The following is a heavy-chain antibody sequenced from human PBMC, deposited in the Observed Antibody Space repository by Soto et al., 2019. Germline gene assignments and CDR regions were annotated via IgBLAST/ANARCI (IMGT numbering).Heavy chain of an antibody. V-gene: IGHV4-39*02. CDR1: GGSISSSSYY. J-gene: IGHJ4*02. Sequence: QLQLQESDPGLVKPSETLSLTCTVSGGSISSSSYYWGWIRQPPGKGLEWIGSIYYSGSTYYNPSFNSRVTISVDTSKNQFCLKLSSVTAADTAVYYCAREERGYSYTYVGGYWGQGTLVTVSS. D-gene: IGHD5-18*01. CDR2: IYYSGST. CDR3: AREERGYSYTYVGGY.